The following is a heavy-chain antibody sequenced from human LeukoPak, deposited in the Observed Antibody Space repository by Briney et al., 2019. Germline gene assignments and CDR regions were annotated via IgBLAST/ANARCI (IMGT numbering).Heavy chain of an antibody. CDR2: IYYSGST. D-gene: IGHD6-19*01. V-gene: IGHV4-39*01. CDR1: GGSISSSSYY. Sequence: SETLSLTCTVSGGSISSSSYYWGWIRQPPGKGLEWIGSIYYSGSTHYNPSLKSRVTISVDTSKNQFSLKLNSVTAADTALYYCARHSSGWIYYFDYWRQGTLLTVSS. J-gene: IGHJ4*02. CDR3: ARHSSGWIYYFDY.